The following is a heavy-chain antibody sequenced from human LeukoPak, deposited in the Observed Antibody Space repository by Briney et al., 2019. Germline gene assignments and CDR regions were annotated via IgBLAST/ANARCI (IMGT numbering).Heavy chain of an antibody. J-gene: IGHJ5*02. Sequence: ASVKVSCKASGYTFTGYYMHWVRLAPGQGLEWMGWINPNSGGTNYAQKFQGRVTMTRDTSISTAYMELSRLRSDDTAVYYCARALSELTTAFGWFDPWGQGTLVTVSS. D-gene: IGHD1-14*01. CDR2: INPNSGGT. V-gene: IGHV1-2*02. CDR3: ARALSELTTAFGWFDP. CDR1: GYTFTGYY.